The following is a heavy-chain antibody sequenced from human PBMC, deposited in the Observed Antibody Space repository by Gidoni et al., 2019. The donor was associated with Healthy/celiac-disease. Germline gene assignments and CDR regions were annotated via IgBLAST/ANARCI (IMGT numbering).Heavy chain of an antibody. Sequence: QVQLVQSGAEVKKPGASVKVSCKASGYTFTSYAMHWVRQAPGQRLEWMGWINAGNGNTKYSQKFQGRVTITRDTSASTAYMELSSLRSEDTAVYYCARDYYDSSGYYSSFDYWGQGTLVTVSS. D-gene: IGHD3-22*01. CDR1: GYTFTSYA. V-gene: IGHV1-3*01. CDR2: INAGNGNT. CDR3: ARDYYDSSGYYSSFDY. J-gene: IGHJ4*02.